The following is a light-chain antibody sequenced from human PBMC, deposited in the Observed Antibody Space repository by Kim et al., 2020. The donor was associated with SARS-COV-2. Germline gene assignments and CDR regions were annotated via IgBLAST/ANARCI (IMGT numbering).Light chain of an antibody. Sequence: ASVGDRVTITGQASQNINSYLNWYQHQPGKAPKILIFDVYNLQTGVPSRFSGSGSGTDFSLTISSLQPEDIATYYCQQYDRLPITFGQGTRLEIK. J-gene: IGKJ5*01. CDR2: DVY. CDR1: QNINSY. CDR3: QQYDRLPIT. V-gene: IGKV1-33*01.